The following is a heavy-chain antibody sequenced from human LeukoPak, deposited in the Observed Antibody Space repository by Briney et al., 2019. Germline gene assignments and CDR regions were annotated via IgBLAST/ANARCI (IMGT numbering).Heavy chain of an antibody. V-gene: IGHV3-48*02. D-gene: IGHD7-27*01. CDR1: GFTFGSYS. J-gene: IGHJ3*01. CDR2: INSGSSYM. CDR3: AREDDDWGPNTFDV. Sequence: GGSLRLSCAASGFTFGSYSMNWVRQAPGKGLEWVSYINSGSSYMYYPDSVKGRFTISRDNAKNSLYLQMDSLRDEDTAVYYCAREDDDWGPNTFDVWGQGTVVAVSS.